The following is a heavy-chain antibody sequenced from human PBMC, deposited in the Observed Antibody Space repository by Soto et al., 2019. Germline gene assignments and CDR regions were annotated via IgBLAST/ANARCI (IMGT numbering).Heavy chain of an antibody. CDR1: GFTFSSYW. Sequence: PGGSLRLSCAASGFTFSSYWMHWVRQAPGKGLVWVSRINSDGSSTSYADSVKGRFTISRDNAKNTLYLQMNSLRAEDTAVYYCARMDQMYQYCSSTSCSDYWGQGTLVTVSS. D-gene: IGHD2-2*01. CDR3: ARMDQMYQYCSSTSCSDY. V-gene: IGHV3-74*01. J-gene: IGHJ4*02. CDR2: INSDGSST.